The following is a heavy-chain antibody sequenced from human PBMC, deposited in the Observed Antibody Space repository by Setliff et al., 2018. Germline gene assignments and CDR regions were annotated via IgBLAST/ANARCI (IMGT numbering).Heavy chain of an antibody. CDR1: GGSISSSNW. V-gene: IGHV4-4*02. CDR3: ARNNAHLEWLFAWFDP. CDR2: IYHSGST. D-gene: IGHD3-3*01. Sequence: SETLSLTCAVSGGSISSSNWWSWVRQPPGKGLEWIGEIYHSGSTNYNPSLKSRVTISVDTSKNQFSLKLSSVTAADTAVYYCARNNAHLEWLFAWFDPWGQGTLVTVSS. J-gene: IGHJ5*02.